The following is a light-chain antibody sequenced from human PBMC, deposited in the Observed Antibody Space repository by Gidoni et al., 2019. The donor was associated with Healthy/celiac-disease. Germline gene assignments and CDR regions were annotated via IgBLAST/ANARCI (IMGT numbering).Light chain of an antibody. Sequence: DIQMTQSPSSLSASVGDRVTITCRASQSISSYLNWYQQKPGKAPKLLIYAASSLQSGVPSRFSGSGAGTDFTLTISSLLPEDFATYYCQLSYSTPRPLTFGCGTKVEIK. V-gene: IGKV1-39*01. CDR3: QLSYSTPRPLT. CDR2: AAS. CDR1: QSISSY. J-gene: IGKJ4*01.